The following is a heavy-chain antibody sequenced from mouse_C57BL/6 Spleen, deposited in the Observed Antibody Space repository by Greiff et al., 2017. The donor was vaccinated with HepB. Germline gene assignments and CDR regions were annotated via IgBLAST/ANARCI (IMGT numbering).Heavy chain of an antibody. Sequence: VQLQQPGPELVKPGASVKMSCKASGYTFTDYNMHWVKQSHGKSLEWIGYINPNNGGTSYNQKFKGKATLTVNKSSSTAYMELRSLTSEDSAVYYCAYYGSSYDYFDYWGQGTTLTVSS. CDR3: AYYGSSYDYFDY. CDR2: INPNNGGT. CDR1: GYTFTDYN. J-gene: IGHJ2*01. D-gene: IGHD1-1*01. V-gene: IGHV1-22*01.